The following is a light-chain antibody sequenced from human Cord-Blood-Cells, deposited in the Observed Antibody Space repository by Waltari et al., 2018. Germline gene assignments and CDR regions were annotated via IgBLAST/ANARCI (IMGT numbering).Light chain of an antibody. CDR1: QSVSSY. CDR2: DAS. CDR3: QQRSNWPPLT. V-gene: IGKV3-11*01. J-gene: IGKJ4*01. Sequence: EIVLTQSPATLPLSPGERATLSCRASQSVSSYLAWYQQKPGQAPRLLIYDASNRATGIPARFSGSGSGTEFTLTISNLEPEDFAVYYCQQRSNWPPLTFGGGTQVEIK.